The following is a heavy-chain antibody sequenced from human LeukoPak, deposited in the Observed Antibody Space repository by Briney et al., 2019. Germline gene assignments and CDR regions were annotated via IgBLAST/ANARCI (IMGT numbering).Heavy chain of an antibody. CDR3: ARRVRGIMGMDV. D-gene: IGHD3-10*01. Sequence: SETLSLTCTVSGGSISSYYWSWIRQPPGKGLEWIGYIYYSGSTNYNPSLKSRVTISVDTSKNQFSLKLSSVTAADTAVYYCARRVRGIMGMDVWGKGTTVTVSS. J-gene: IGHJ6*04. V-gene: IGHV4-59*12. CDR1: GGSISSYY. CDR2: IYYSGST.